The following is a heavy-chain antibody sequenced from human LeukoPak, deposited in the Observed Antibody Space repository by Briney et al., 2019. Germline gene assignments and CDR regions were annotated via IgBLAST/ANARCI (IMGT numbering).Heavy chain of an antibody. J-gene: IGHJ4*02. CDR3: ARSKDGSGFAAY. V-gene: IGHV4-34*01. D-gene: IGHD3-22*01. CDR2: INHSGNT. CDR1: GGSFSGYY. Sequence: SETLSLTCAVYGGSFSGYYWTWTRQPPGKGLEWIGEINHSGNTNYNPSLKSRVAISVDTSKNQFSLKLSSVIAADTAMYYCARSKDGSGFAAYWGQGTQVTVSS.